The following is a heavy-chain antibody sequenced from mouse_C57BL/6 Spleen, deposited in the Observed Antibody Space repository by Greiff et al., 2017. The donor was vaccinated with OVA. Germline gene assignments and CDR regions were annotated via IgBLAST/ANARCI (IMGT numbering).Heavy chain of an antibody. CDR3: ARVGTMVSAY. CDR1: GFNITDYY. CDR2: IDPGDGET. Sequence: EVQLHQSGAELVKPGASVKLSCTASGFNITDYYMHWVKQRTEQGLEWIGRIDPGDGETKYDPKFQGKATITADTSYNTAYLQLRRQTTEDTAVYYCARVGTMVSAYWGQGTLVTVSA. J-gene: IGHJ3*01. D-gene: IGHD2-2*01. V-gene: IGHV14-2*01.